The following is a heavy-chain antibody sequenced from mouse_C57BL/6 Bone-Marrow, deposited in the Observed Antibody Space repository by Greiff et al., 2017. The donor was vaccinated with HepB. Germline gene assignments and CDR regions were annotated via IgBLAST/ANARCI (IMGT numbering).Heavy chain of an antibody. D-gene: IGHD2-4*01. V-gene: IGHV1-9*01. J-gene: IGHJ3*01. CDR2: ILPGSGST. Sequence: QVQLQQSGAELMKPGASVKLSCKATGYTFTGYWIEWVKQRPGHGLEWIGEILPGSGSTNYNEKFKGKATFTADTSSNTAYMQLSRLTTEDSAIYYCARVHYDYYRFAYWGQGTLVTVSA. CDR1: GYTFTGYW. CDR3: ARVHYDYYRFAY.